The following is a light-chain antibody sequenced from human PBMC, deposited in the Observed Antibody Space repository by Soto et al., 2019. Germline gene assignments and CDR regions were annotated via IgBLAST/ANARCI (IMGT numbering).Light chain of an antibody. CDR3: HQYNNWPFT. CDR2: GAS. Sequence: EIVMTQSPATLSVSPGERATLSCRASQSVSNNLAWYPQKPGQDSRLLIYGASTRTTVVPARCSGSGSGTEFTLTISSLQSVDFAVYFCHQYNNWPFTFGGGTKVEIK. V-gene: IGKV3-15*01. J-gene: IGKJ4*01. CDR1: QSVSNN.